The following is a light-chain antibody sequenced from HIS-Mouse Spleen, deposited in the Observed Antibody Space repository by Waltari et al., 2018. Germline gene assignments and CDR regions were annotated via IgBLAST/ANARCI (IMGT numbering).Light chain of an antibody. CDR3: QQYNNWPPNT. CDR2: GAS. V-gene: IGKV3-15*01. J-gene: IGKJ2*01. CDR1: QSVSSN. Sequence: EIVMTQSPAPLPVSPGERATLSCRASQSVSSNLAWYQQKPGQAPRLLIYGASARATGIPARFSGSGSGTEFTLTISSMQSEDFAVYYCQQYNNWPPNTFGQGTKLEIK.